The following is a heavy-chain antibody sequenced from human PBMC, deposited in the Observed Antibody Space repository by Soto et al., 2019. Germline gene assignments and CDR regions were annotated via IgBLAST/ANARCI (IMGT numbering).Heavy chain of an antibody. CDR3: ARGRGEWELGGVDAFVI. J-gene: IGHJ3*02. CDR2: ISSSSSTI. CDR1: GFTFSSYS. V-gene: IGHV3-48*02. Sequence: EVQLVESGGGLVQPGGSLRLSCAASGFTFSSYSMNWVRQAPGKGLEWVSYISSSSSTIYYADSVKGRFTISRDNAKNSQYLQMNGRRDEDTAVYYCARGRGEWELGGVDAFVILGQGTMVTVSS. D-gene: IGHD1-26*01.